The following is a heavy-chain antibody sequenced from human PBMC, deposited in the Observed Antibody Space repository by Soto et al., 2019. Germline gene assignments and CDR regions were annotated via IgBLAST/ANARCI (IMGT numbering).Heavy chain of an antibody. D-gene: IGHD5-12*01. CDR1: GYSFTSYW. J-gene: IGHJ6*02. CDR2: IYPGDSDT. V-gene: IGHV5-51*01. Sequence: PGESLKISCKGSGYSFTSYWIGWVRQMPGKGLEWMGIIYPGDSDTRYSPSFQGQVTISADKSISTAYLQWSSLKASDTAMYYCARQTSSGYDFYYYGMDVWGQGTTVTVSS. CDR3: ARQTSSGYDFYYYGMDV.